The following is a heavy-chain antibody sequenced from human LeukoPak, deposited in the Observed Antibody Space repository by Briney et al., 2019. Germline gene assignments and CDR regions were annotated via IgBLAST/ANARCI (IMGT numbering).Heavy chain of an antibody. CDR1: GFSFSGYA. D-gene: IGHD1-14*01. J-gene: IGHJ4*02. CDR3: ARAVPGFDY. V-gene: IGHV3-64*01. Sequence: GGSLRLSCAASGFSFSGYAMHWVRQAPGKGLEYVSGITSNGGITYYANSVKGRFSISRDNAKNSLYLQMNSLTAEDTAVYYCARAVPGFDYWGQGTLVTVSS. CDR2: ITSNGGIT.